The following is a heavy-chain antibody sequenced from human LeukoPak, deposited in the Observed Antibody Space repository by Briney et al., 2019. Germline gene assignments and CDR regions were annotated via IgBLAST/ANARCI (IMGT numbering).Heavy chain of an antibody. D-gene: IGHD3-10*01. J-gene: IGHJ4*02. CDR3: VKGTRGITMVRGALDY. CDR1: GFTFSSHA. V-gene: IGHV3-23*01. Sequence: GGSLRLSCAAFGFTFSSHAMSWVRQAPGKGLEWVSAISGSGGSTYYADSVKGRFTISRDNSKNTLYLQMSSLRAEDTAVYYCVKGTRGITMVRGALDYWGQGTLVTVSS. CDR2: ISGSGGST.